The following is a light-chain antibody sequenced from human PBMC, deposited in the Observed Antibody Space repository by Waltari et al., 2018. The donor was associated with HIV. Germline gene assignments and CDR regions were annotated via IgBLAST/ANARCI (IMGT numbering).Light chain of an antibody. Sequence: QSALTQPASVSGSPGQSITISCTGTDTDVGTYNYVSWFQHHPGKAPKLIISEVSNRPSGVSHLFSGSKSGNTASLIISGLQAEDEASYYCTSYTTTYTWVFGGGTNLTVL. J-gene: IGLJ3*02. CDR3: TSYTTTYTWV. CDR1: DTDVGTYNY. CDR2: EVS. V-gene: IGLV2-14*01.